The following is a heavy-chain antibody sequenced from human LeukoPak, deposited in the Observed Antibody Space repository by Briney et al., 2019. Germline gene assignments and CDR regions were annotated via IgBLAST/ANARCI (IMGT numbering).Heavy chain of an antibody. CDR1: GFTFSSYA. J-gene: IGHJ4*02. CDR2: ISGSGGST. V-gene: IGHV3-23*01. D-gene: IGHD3-22*01. Sequence: GESLRLSYAASGFTFSSYAMSWVRQAPGKGLEWVSGISGSGGSTYYADSVKGRFTISRDNSQITVFLHMNSLRADDTAVYYCAQEHFDTSGYYSRFDNWGQGILVTVSS. CDR3: AQEHFDTSGYYSRFDN.